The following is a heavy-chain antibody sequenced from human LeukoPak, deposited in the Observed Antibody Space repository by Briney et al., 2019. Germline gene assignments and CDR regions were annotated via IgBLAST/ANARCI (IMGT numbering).Heavy chain of an antibody. CDR1: GYTFTGYY. Sequence: ASVKVSCKASGYTFTGYYMHWMRQAPGQGPEWMGWINPNTGGTNYPQQFEGRITMTRDTSISTAYMELTRLRFDDTAVYYCATGINYNSGWYGSFDSWGQGSLVTVSS. V-gene: IGHV1-2*02. CDR3: ATGINYNSGWYGSFDS. D-gene: IGHD6-19*01. J-gene: IGHJ4*02. CDR2: INPNTGGT.